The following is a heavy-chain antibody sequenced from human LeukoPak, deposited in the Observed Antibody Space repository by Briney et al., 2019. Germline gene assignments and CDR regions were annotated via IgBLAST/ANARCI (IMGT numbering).Heavy chain of an antibody. D-gene: IGHD3-22*01. V-gene: IGHV3-23*01. J-gene: IGHJ2*01. Sequence: GGSLRLSCAASGFTFSSYAMSWVRQAPGKGLEWVSGISGSGGSTHYADSVKGRFTNSRDNSKNTLYLQMNSLRAEDTAVYHCAKGMFGYLGGLYWDFDLWGRGTLVTVSS. CDR3: AKGMFGYLGGLYWDFDL. CDR2: ISGSGGST. CDR1: GFTFSSYA.